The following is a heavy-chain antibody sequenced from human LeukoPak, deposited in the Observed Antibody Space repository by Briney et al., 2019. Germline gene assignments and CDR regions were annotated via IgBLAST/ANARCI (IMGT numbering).Heavy chain of an antibody. Sequence: PSETLSLTCTVSGGSISSSSYYWGWIRQPPGKGLEWVSAISGSGGSTYYADSVKGRFTISRDNSKNTLYLQMNSLRSEDTAVYYCAKFVLFSFWSGYYSPAGPPSFDYWGQGTLVTVSS. CDR2: ISGSGGST. D-gene: IGHD3-3*01. CDR3: AKFVLFSFWSGYYSPAGPPSFDY. V-gene: IGHV3-23*01. CDR1: GGSISSSSYY. J-gene: IGHJ4*02.